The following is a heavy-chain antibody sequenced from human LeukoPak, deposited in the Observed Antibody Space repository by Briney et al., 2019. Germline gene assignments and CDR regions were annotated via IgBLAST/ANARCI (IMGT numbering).Heavy chain of an antibody. CDR3: ARVFGEFIDAFDI. J-gene: IGHJ3*02. CDR1: GFNFNTYA. V-gene: IGHV3-23*01. D-gene: IGHD3-10*02. CDR2: ISGGSATGGKT. Sequence: GESLRLSCLASGFNFNTYAMCWVRQAPGKGLEWVSAISGGSATGGKTHYADSVKGRFTTSRDNAKNSLYLQMNSRRAEDTALYYCARVFGEFIDAFDIWGQGTMVTVSS.